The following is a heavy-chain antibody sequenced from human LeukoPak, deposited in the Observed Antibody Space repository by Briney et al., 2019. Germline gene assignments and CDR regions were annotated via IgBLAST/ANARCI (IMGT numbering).Heavy chain of an antibody. CDR1: GFTFSSYW. CDR3: AKDFVPRGGSYFPGFDY. J-gene: IGHJ4*02. D-gene: IGHD1-26*01. Sequence: PGGSLRLSCAASGFTFSSYWMHWVRQAPGKGPVWVARIRSDGSSTDYADSVKGRFTISRDNSKNTLYLQMNSLRTEDTAVYYCAKDFVPRGGSYFPGFDYWGQGTLVIVSS. V-gene: IGHV3-74*01. CDR2: IRSDGSST.